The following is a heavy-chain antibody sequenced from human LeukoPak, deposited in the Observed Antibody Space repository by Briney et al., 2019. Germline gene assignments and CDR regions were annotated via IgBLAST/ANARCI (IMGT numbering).Heavy chain of an antibody. Sequence: KPTETLSLTCTVSGGSISSYYWSWIRQPPGKGLEWIGYIYYSGSTNYNPSLKSRVTISVDTSKNQFSLKLSSVTAADTAVYYCARAGGQLAYWYFDLWGRGTLVTVSS. CDR3: ARAGGQLAYWYFDL. CDR1: GGSISSYY. J-gene: IGHJ2*01. D-gene: IGHD6-13*01. CDR2: IYYSGST. V-gene: IGHV4-59*01.